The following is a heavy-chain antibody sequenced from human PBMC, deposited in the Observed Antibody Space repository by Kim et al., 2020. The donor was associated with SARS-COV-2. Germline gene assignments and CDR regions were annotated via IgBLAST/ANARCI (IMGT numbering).Heavy chain of an antibody. Sequence: PSLKSRVTISVDTSKNPFSLKLSSVTAADTAVYYCARQSRDFWSGPDFDYWGQGTLVTVSS. V-gene: IGHV4-39*01. J-gene: IGHJ4*02. CDR3: ARQSRDFWSGPDFDY. D-gene: IGHD3-3*01.